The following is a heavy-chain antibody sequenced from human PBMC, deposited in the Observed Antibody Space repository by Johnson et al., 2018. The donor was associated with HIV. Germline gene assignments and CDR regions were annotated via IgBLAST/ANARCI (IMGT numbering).Heavy chain of an antibody. J-gene: IGHJ3*02. CDR2: SRSEANSYTT. Sequence: VQLVESGGGLVQPGGSLRLSCAVSGFTFSDHYMDWVRQAPGKGLEWVGRSRSEANSYTTEYAASVKGRFTISRDDSKNSLYLQMNSLKTEDTAVYYCAKPNCSGTCFFDIWGQGTMVTVAS. D-gene: IGHD2-15*01. CDR3: AKPNCSGTCFFDI. V-gene: IGHV3-72*01. CDR1: GFTFSDHY.